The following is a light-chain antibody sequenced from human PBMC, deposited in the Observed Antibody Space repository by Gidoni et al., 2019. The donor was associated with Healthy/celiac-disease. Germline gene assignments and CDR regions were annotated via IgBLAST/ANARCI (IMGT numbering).Light chain of an antibody. CDR2: KAS. V-gene: IGKV1-5*03. Sequence: DIQLTQSPSTLSASVGDRVTITCRARQSISSWLAWYQQKPGKAPKHLIYKASSLESGVPSRFSSSGSGTEFTLTISSLQHDDFATYYCQQYNSYSPETFGQGTKVEIK. CDR3: QQYNSYSPET. CDR1: QSISSW. J-gene: IGKJ1*01.